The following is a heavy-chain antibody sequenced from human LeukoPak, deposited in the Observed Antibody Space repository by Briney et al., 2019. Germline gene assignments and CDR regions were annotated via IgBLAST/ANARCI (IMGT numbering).Heavy chain of an antibody. CDR1: GYTFTGYF. V-gene: IGHV1-2*02. D-gene: IGHD4-17*01. J-gene: IGHJ4*02. CDR3: ARAYGDSSTFDY. Sequence: GASVKVSCKASGYTFTGYFMHWVRQARGQGGEWMGWINPNSGVTNYAQKFQGRVTMTRDTSISTAYMELSRLRSDDTAVYYCARAYGDSSTFDYWGQGTLVTVSS. CDR2: INPNSGVT.